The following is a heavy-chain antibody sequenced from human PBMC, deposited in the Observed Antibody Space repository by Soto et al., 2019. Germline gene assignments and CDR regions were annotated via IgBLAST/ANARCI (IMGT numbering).Heavy chain of an antibody. D-gene: IGHD6-19*01. CDR2: ISWNSGSI. V-gene: IGHV3-9*01. CDR3: AKSDPEPGVSTEPRTPYSSGWYLWGGFDY. J-gene: IGHJ4*02. CDR1: GFTFDDYA. Sequence: GGSLRLSCAASGFTFDDYAMHWVRQAPGKGLEWVSGISWNSGSIGYADSVKGRFTISRDNAKNSLYLQMNSLRAEDTALYYCAKSDPEPGVSTEPRTPYSSGWYLWGGFDYWGQGTLVTVSS.